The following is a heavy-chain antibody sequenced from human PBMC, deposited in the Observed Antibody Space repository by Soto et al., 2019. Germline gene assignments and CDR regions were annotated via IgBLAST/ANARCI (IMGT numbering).Heavy chain of an antibody. Sequence: SETLSLTCAVSGGSLSSSAYSWSWIRQPPGKGLEWIGFIYQSGSTYYNPSLKSRVTMSLDRPKNQFSLKLSSVTAADTAVYYCARELLFYDSDGFSWDDAFDIWGQGTMVTV. CDR1: GGSLSSSAYS. CDR2: IYQSGST. J-gene: IGHJ3*02. V-gene: IGHV4-30-2*01. CDR3: ARELLFYDSDGFSWDDAFDI. D-gene: IGHD3-22*01.